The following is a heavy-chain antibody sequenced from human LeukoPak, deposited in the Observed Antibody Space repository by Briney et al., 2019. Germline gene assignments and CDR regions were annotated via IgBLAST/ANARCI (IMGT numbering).Heavy chain of an antibody. D-gene: IGHD3-22*01. CDR3: ARDLKDSREDY. CDR2: ISYDGCNK. J-gene: IGHJ4*02. Sequence: PGGSLRLSCAASGFTFSSYAMHWVRQAPGKGLEWVAVISYDGCNKYYADSVKGRFTISRDNSKNTLYLQMNSLRAEDTAVYYCARDLKDSREDYWGQGTLVTVSS. V-gene: IGHV3-30*04. CDR1: GFTFSSYA.